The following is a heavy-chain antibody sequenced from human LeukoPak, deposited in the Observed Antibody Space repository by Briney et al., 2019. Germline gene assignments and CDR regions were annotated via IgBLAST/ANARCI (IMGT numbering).Heavy chain of an antibody. J-gene: IGHJ4*02. CDR3: ATSGYCSGGSCYSTLGY. CDR1: GYTLTELS. D-gene: IGHD2-15*01. V-gene: IGHV1-24*01. Sequence: GASVKVSCEVSGYTLTELSMHWVRQAPGKGLVEWVGFDPEDGETIYAQKFQGRVTMTEDTSTDTAYMELSSLRSEDTAVYYCATSGYCSGGSCYSTLGYWGQGTLVTVSS. CDR2: FDPEDGET.